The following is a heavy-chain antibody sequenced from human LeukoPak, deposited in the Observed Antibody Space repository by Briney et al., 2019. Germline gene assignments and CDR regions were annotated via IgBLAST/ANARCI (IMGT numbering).Heavy chain of an antibody. CDR1: GFTFSSYW. V-gene: IGHV3-7*01. CDR3: ARVHDILTGPIYYYYMDV. J-gene: IGHJ6*03. CDR2: IKQDGSEK. Sequence: GGSLRLSCAASGFTFSSYWMSWVRQAPGKGLEWVANIKQDGSEKYYVDSVKGRFTISRDNAKNSLYLQMNSLRAEDTAVYYCARVHDILTGPIYYYYMDVWGKGTTVTVSS. D-gene: IGHD3-9*01.